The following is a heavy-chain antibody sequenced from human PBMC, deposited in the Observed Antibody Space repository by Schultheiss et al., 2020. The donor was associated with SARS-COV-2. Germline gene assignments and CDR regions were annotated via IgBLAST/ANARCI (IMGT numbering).Heavy chain of an antibody. J-gene: IGHJ4*02. D-gene: IGHD3-3*01. CDR3: AKDQGITIFGVVTTFDY. V-gene: IGHV3-23*01. Sequence: GESLKISCAASGFTVSSNYMSWVRQAPGKGLEWVSAISGSGGSTYYADSVKGRFTISRDNSKNTLYLQMNSLRAEDTAVYYCAKDQGITIFGVVTTFDYWGQGTLVTVSS. CDR1: GFTVSSNY. CDR2: ISGSGGST.